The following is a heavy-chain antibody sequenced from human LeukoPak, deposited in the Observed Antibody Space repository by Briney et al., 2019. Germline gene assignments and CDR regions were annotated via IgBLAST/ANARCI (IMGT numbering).Heavy chain of an antibody. J-gene: IGHJ3*02. CDR2: IYPTDSDT. D-gene: IGHD1-26*01. Sequence: GESLQISCKCSGYSFTTYWIGWVRQLPGKGLEGMGIIYPTDSDTIYSPSFQGHVTISADRSLNTAYLQWSSLKASDTAMYYCARQGFSGNYQGDAFDIWGQGTMVTVYS. CDR3: ARQGFSGNYQGDAFDI. CDR1: GYSFTTYW. V-gene: IGHV5-51*01.